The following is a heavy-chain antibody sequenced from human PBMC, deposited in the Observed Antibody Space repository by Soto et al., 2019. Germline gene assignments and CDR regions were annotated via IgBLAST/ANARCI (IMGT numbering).Heavy chain of an antibody. J-gene: IGHJ4*02. Sequence: QVQLQEAGPGLVKPSQTLSLTCTFSPGAINIDTYYWSWIRQHPGKGLEWIGYISHSGSTYYNPSLRRRLTTSVDTSKTQFSLNLPSVTVADTAIYYCGAGDGYHIRYWGQGTLVTVSS. CDR2: ISHSGST. CDR1: PGAINIDTYY. V-gene: IGHV4-31*03. D-gene: IGHD3-22*01. CDR3: GAGDGYHIRY.